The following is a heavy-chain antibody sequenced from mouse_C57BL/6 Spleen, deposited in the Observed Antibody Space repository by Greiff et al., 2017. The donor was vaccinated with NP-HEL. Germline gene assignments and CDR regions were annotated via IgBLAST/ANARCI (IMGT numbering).Heavy chain of an antibody. J-gene: IGHJ2*01. CDR2: INPSSGYT. V-gene: IGHV1-4*01. CDR1: GYTFTSYT. Sequence: VQLQQSRAELARPGASVKMSCKASGYTFTSYTMHWVKQRPGQGLEWIGYINPSSGYTKYNQKFKDKATLTADKSSSPAYMQLSRPTSEDAAVYYCARRLYDCYPYYFDYWGQGTTLTVSS. CDR3: ARRLYDCYPYYFDY. D-gene: IGHD2-3*01.